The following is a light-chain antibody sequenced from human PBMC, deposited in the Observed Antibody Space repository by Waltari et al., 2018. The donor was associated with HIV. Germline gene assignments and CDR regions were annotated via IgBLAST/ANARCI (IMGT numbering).Light chain of an antibody. V-gene: IGLV3-1*01. CDR3: QAWDNSAAV. Sequence: SYELTQPPSVSVSPGQTAIITCSGANLGDDSAYWYQQRPGQSPVLVIYQDNKRPSGIPERFSGSSSGNTATLTISGTQAMDEADYYCQAWDNSAAVFGTGTKLTVL. CDR2: QDN. CDR1: NLGDDS. J-gene: IGLJ1*01.